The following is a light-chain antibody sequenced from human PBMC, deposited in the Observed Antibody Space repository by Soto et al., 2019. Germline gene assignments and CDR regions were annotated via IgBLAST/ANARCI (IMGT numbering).Light chain of an antibody. V-gene: IGKV3-15*01. J-gene: IGKJ4*01. CDR3: QQYKNWPPLT. Sequence: EIVMTQSPATLSVSPGETATLSCRASQSVSFHLAWYQQKPGQGPRLLIYGAFTGATGIPARFSGSGSGTDFTLTISSLQSEDFAVYYCQQYKNWPPLTFGGGTKVEIK. CDR2: GAF. CDR1: QSVSFH.